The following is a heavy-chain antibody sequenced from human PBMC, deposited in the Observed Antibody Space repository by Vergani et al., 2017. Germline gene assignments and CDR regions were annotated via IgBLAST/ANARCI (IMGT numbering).Heavy chain of an antibody. V-gene: IGHV3-48*04. D-gene: IGHD6-13*01. Sequence: EVQLVESGGGLVQPGGSLRLSCAASGFTFSSYSMNWVRQAPGKGLEWVSYISSSSSTIYYADSVKGRFTISRDNAKNSLYLQMNSLRAEDTAVYYCAKDQGIATQNWFDPWGQGTLVTVSS. CDR1: GFTFSSYS. CDR3: AKDQGIATQNWFDP. CDR2: ISSSSSTI. J-gene: IGHJ5*02.